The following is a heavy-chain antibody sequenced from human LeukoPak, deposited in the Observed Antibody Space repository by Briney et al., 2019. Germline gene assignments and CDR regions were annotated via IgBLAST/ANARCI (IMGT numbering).Heavy chain of an antibody. V-gene: IGHV3-49*04. CDR2: IRSKAYGGTT. J-gene: IGHJ5*02. CDR1: GFTFGDYA. D-gene: IGHD6-13*01. CDR3: TRMYSTRQRLFDP. Sequence: PGGSLRLSCTASGFTFGDYAMSWVRQAPRKGLEWVGFIRSKAYGGTTEYAASVKGRFTISRDDSKSIAYLQMNSLKTEDTAVYYRTRMYSTRQRLFDPWGQGTLVTVSS.